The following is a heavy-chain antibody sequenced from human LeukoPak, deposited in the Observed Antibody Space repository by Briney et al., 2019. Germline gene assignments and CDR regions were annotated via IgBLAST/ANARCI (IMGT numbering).Heavy chain of an antibody. CDR2: IYYSGST. CDR3: ARLLFGSGYYIDY. J-gene: IGHJ4*02. D-gene: IGHD3-3*01. V-gene: IGHV4-39*01. CDR1: GDSISSTTNY. Sequence: TSETLSLTCTVSGDSISSTTNYWGWIRQPPGKGLEWIGSIYYSGSTYYNPSLKSRVTISVDTSKNQFSLKLSSVTAADTAVYYCARLLFGSGYYIDYWGQGTLVTVSS.